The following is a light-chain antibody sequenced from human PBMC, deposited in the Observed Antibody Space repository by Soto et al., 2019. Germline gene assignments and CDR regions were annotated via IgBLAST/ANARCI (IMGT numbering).Light chain of an antibody. CDR2: GAS. CDR3: QLYGTSHKT. J-gene: IGKJ1*01. CDR1: QSVSSTY. Sequence: EIVLTHSPGTLSLSPGERATLSCRASQSVSSTYLAWYQQKPGQAPGLLIHGASTRANGIADRLSGSGSGRDVGLAISRLEPEDFPVYYCQLYGTSHKTVGQGAKVDI. V-gene: IGKV3-20*01.